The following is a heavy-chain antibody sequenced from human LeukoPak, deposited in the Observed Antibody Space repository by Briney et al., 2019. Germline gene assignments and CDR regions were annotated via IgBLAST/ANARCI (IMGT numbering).Heavy chain of an antibody. CDR1: GGTFSSYA. V-gene: IGHV1-69*01. J-gene: IGHJ6*02. D-gene: IGHD2-2*01. Sequence: GASVKVSCKASGGTFSSYAISWVRQAPGQGLEWMGGIIPIFGTANYAQKFQGRVTITADESTSTAYMELSSLRSEDTAVYYCASPHHIVVVPAAMSGGVEYYYYGMDVWGQGTTVTVSS. CDR2: IIPIFGTA. CDR3: ASPHHIVVVPAAMSGGVEYYYYGMDV.